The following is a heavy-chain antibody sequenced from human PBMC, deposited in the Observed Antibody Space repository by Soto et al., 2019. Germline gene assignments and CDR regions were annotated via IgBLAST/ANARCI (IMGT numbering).Heavy chain of an antibody. CDR3: AREGWGGYDIFTAYPNYGMDF. D-gene: IGHD3-9*01. CDR1: GFTVSSNY. Sequence: GGSLRLSCAASGFTVSSNYMRWVRQAQGKGLEWVSVIYSGGSTYYADSVKGRFTISRDNSKNTLYLQMNSLRAQYTAVYYSAREGWGGYDIFTAYPNYGMDFWGQGTTVTVSS. V-gene: IGHV3-53*01. CDR2: IYSGGST. J-gene: IGHJ6*02.